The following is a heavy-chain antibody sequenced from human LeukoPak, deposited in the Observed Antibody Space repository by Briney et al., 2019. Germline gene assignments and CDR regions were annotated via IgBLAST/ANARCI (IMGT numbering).Heavy chain of an antibody. CDR3: ASPPNYYDSSGYSFDY. J-gene: IGHJ4*02. D-gene: IGHD3-22*01. CDR1: GYIFTSYN. V-gene: IGHV1-69*13. CDR2: IIPIFGTA. Sequence: SVKVSCKTSGYIFTSYNIYWVRQAPGQGLEWMGGIIPIFGTANYAQKFQGRVTITADESTSTAYMELSGLRSEDTAVYYCASPPNYYDSSGYSFDYWGQGTLVTVSS.